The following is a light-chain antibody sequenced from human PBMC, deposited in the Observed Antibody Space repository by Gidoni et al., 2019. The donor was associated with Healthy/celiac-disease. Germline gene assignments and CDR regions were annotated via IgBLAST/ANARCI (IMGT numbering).Light chain of an antibody. CDR1: QDISNY. J-gene: IGKJ2*01. V-gene: IGKV1-33*01. Sequence: DIQMTQSPSSLSASVADRVTITCQASQDISNYLNWYQQKPGKAPKLLIYDASNLETGVPSRFSGSGSGTDFTFTISSLQPEDIATYYCQQYDNLRVTFGQGTKLEIK. CDR3: QQYDNLRVT. CDR2: DAS.